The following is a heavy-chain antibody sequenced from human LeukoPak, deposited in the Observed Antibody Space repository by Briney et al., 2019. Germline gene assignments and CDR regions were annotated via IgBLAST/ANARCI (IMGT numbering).Heavy chain of an antibody. J-gene: IGHJ4*02. D-gene: IGHD6-13*01. Sequence: GRSLRLSCAASGFTFSSYAMHWVRQAPGKGLEWVAVISCDGSNKYYADSVKGRFTISRDNSKNTLYLQMNSLRAEDTAVYYCRQQLVDFDYWGQGTLVTVSS. CDR2: ISCDGSNK. V-gene: IGHV3-30-3*01. CDR3: RQQLVDFDY. CDR1: GFTFSSYA.